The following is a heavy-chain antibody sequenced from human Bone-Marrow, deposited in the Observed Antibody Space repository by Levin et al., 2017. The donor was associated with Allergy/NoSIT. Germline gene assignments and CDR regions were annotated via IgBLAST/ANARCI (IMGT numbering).Heavy chain of an antibody. CDR1: GFSFSSDW. CDR3: ARGQTLDSSASNDRAFDS. V-gene: IGHV3-74*01. D-gene: IGHD3-22*01. CDR2: INSDGNST. Sequence: LSLTCAASGFSFSSDWMHWVRRAPGKGLAWVSHINSDGNSTSYADSVKGRFIISRDNAKNTLYLLMNSLRADDTAVYYCARGQTLDSSASNDRAFDSWGPGTMVTISS. J-gene: IGHJ3*02.